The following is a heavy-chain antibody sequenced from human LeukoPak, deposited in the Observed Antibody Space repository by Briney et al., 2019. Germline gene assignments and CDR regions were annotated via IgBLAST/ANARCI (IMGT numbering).Heavy chain of an antibody. V-gene: IGHV4-61*02. CDR1: GDSISSGDYY. CDR2: ISSSGST. Sequence: PSQTLSLTCTVSGDSISSGDYYWSWIGQPAGKGLEGIGRISSSGSTNYNPSLKSRVTISVDTSKNQFSLKLSSVTAADTAVYFRARGPYSYDSSGAFDIWGQGTMVTVSS. D-gene: IGHD3-22*01. J-gene: IGHJ3*02. CDR3: ARGPYSYDSSGAFDI.